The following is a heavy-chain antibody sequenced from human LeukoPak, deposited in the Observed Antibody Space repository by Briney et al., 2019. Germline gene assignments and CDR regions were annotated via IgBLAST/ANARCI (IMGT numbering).Heavy chain of an antibody. D-gene: IGHD2-21*01. Sequence: GASVKVSCKTYGSTFTWFLIHWVRQAPGQGLEWVGTINPRGDITSYAQRFQGRVTLTEDTSTSTFYMELSSLTSDDTAVYFCARSAYCDGTNCGYWLDPWGPGTLVTVSS. V-gene: IGHV1-46*01. CDR1: GSTFTWFL. CDR2: INPRGDIT. J-gene: IGHJ5*02. CDR3: ARSAYCDGTNCGYWLDP.